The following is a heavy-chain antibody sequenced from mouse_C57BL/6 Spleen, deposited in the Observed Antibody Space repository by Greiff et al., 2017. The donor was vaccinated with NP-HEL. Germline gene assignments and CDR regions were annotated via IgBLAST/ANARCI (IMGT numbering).Heavy chain of an antibody. CDR3: ARWDYGSSSFDY. J-gene: IGHJ2*01. V-gene: IGHV1-64*01. D-gene: IGHD1-1*01. CDR2: IHPNSGST. Sequence: LQQPGAELVKPGASVKLSCKASGYTFTSYWMHWVKQRPGQGLEWIGMIHPNSGSTNYNEKFKSKATLTVDKSSSTAYMQLSSLTSEDSAVYYCARWDYGSSSFDYWGQGTTLTVSS. CDR1: GYTFTSYW.